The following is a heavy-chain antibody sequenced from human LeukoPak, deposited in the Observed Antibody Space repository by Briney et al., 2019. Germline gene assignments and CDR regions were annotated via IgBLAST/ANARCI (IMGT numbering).Heavy chain of an antibody. CDR3: AKWNPIAAALDY. CDR2: ISYDGSNK. Sequence: GGSLRLSCAASGFTFSSYGMHWVRQAPGKGLEWVAVISYDGSNKYYADSVKGRFTIPRDNSKNTLYLQMNSLRAEDTAVYYCAKWNPIAAALDYWGQGTLVTVSS. CDR1: GFTFSSYG. J-gene: IGHJ4*02. V-gene: IGHV3-30*18. D-gene: IGHD6-13*01.